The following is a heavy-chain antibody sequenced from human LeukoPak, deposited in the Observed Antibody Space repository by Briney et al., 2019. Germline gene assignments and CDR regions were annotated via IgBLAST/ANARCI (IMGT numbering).Heavy chain of an antibody. CDR1: GGSISSSSYY. CDR3: ARVGAPYYYDYYIDV. CDR2: IYYSGST. Sequence: PSETLSLTCTVSGGSISSSSYYWGWIRQPPGKRLEWIGSIYYSGSTYYNPSLKRRVTISVDTSKNQFSLKLSSVTAADTAVYYCARVGAPYYYDYYIDVWGKGATVTVSS. D-gene: IGHD3-16*01. J-gene: IGHJ6*03. V-gene: IGHV4-39*07.